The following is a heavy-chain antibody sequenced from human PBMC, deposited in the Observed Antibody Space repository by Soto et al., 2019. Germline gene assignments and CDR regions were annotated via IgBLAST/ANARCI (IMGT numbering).Heavy chain of an antibody. CDR1: GGSISSYY. CDR2: IYYSGST. CDR3: ARDPGYSSSWYSGRDY. J-gene: IGHJ4*02. Sequence: PSETLSLTCTVSGGSISSYYWSWIRQPPGKGLEWIGYIYYSGSTNYNPSLKSRVTISVDTSKNQFSLKLSSVTAADTAVYYCARDPGYSSSWYSGRDYWGQGTLVTVSS. V-gene: IGHV4-59*12. D-gene: IGHD6-13*01.